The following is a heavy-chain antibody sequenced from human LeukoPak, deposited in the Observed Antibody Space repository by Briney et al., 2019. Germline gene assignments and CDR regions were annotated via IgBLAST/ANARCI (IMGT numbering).Heavy chain of an antibody. D-gene: IGHD1-26*01. V-gene: IGHV1-69*13. J-gene: IGHJ4*02. Sequence: SVKVSCKASGYTFTSYGISWVRQAPGQGLEWMGGIIPIFGTANYAQKFQGRVTITADESTSTAYMELSSLRSEDTAVYYCARGVRPTLPLGYWGQGTLVTVSS. CDR2: IIPIFGTA. CDR3: ARGVRPTLPLGY. CDR1: GYTFTSYG.